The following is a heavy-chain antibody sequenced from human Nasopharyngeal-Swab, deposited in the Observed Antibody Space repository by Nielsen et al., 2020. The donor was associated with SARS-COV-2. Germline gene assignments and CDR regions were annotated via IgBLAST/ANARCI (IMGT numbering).Heavy chain of an antibody. J-gene: IGHJ4*02. CDR2: ISHNSGT. D-gene: IGHD2-2*01. CDR3: ARHVGYCSTTSCSLPDS. V-gene: IGHV4-59*08. CDR1: GVSISSQY. Sequence: SETLSLTCTVSGVSISSQYWSWIRQPPGKGLEWIGYISHNSGTNYNPSLKSRVTMFMDTSKNQFSLKLSSVTAADTAVYYCARHVGYCSTTSCSLPDSWGQGTLVTVSS.